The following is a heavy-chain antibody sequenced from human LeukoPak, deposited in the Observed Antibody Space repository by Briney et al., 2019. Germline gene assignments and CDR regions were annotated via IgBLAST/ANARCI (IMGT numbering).Heavy chain of an antibody. V-gene: IGHV3-30*18. Sequence: GGSLRLSCAASGFTFSSYGMLWVRQAPGKGLEWVAVISYDGSNKYYADSVKGRFTISRDNSKNTLYLQMNSLRAEDTAVYYCAKGPHIGMDVWGQGTTVTVSS. CDR3: AKGPHIGMDV. CDR2: ISYDGSNK. J-gene: IGHJ6*02. CDR1: GFTFSSYG.